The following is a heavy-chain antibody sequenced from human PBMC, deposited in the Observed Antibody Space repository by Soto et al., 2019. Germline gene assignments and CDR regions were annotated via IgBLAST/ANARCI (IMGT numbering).Heavy chain of an antibody. CDR1: GFSFSNYA. CDR2: IEISGRAT. CDR3: AKGDGGYFEH. D-gene: IGHD3-16*01. V-gene: IGHV3-23*05. J-gene: IGHJ4*02. Sequence: EVQLLESGGGLVQPGGSLRLSCIASGFSFSNYAMIWVRQAPGKGPEWVSSIEISGRATYYADAVKGRFTISRDDSKNAVYLQMNSLRGEDPAVYFCAKGDGGYFEHWGQGSLVTVSS.